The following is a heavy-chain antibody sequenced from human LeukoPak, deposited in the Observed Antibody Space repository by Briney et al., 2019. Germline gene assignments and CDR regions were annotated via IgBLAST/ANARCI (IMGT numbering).Heavy chain of an antibody. J-gene: IGHJ5*02. CDR2: VNVHGQGT. D-gene: IGHD2/OR15-2a*01. CDR3: ARSNYDSTTFYYHLDL. Sequence: GGSLRLSCAASGFTFSSYWMHWVRQAPGKGPVWVSRVNVHGQGTAYADSVKGRFTISRDNAKNALSLQMNSLSAEDTAVYYCARSNYDSTTFYYHLDLWGQGTLVTVSS. CDR1: GFTFSSYW. V-gene: IGHV3-74*01.